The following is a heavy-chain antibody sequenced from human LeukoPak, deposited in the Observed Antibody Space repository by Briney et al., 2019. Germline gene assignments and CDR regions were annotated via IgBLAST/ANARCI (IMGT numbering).Heavy chain of an antibody. CDR1: GGSISSYY. Sequence: SQTLSLTCTASGGSISSYYWSWIRQPPGKGLGWIGYIYYSGSTNYNPSLKSRVTISITTSKKQFSLKLSAVTPANTAVYYCAILASKITMVRGVMPSYYYYYYMDVWGKGTTVTISS. D-gene: IGHD3-10*01. CDR3: AILASKITMVRGVMPSYYYYYYMDV. J-gene: IGHJ6*03. V-gene: IGHV4-59*01. CDR2: IYYSGST.